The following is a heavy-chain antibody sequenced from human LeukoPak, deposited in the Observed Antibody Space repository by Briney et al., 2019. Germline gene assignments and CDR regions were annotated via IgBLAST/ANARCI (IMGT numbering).Heavy chain of an antibody. CDR3: ARGNILTGYCFDF. Sequence: SETLSLTCAIYGGSITGYYWSWIRQTPGRGLEWVGEIHYTGATSYNPSLKSRATISTDTSKNQFSLRLSSVTAADTAVYYCARGNILTGYCFDFWGQGALVTVSS. CDR2: IHYTGAT. D-gene: IGHD3-9*01. CDR1: GGSITGYY. J-gene: IGHJ4*02. V-gene: IGHV4-34*01.